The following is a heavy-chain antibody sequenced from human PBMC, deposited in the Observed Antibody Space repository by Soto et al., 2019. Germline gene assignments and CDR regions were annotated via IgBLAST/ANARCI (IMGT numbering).Heavy chain of an antibody. V-gene: IGHV4-59*11. CDR1: GGSISSQY. D-gene: IGHD1-26*01. CDR3: ARVVVGATGYFDY. Sequence: PSETLSLTCTVSGGSISSQYWSWIRQPPGKTLEWIGYIYYSGGTNYNPSLKSRVTISVDTSKTQFSLKLTSVTAADTAVYYCARVVVGATGYFDYWGQGTLVTVSS. J-gene: IGHJ4*02. CDR2: IYYSGGT.